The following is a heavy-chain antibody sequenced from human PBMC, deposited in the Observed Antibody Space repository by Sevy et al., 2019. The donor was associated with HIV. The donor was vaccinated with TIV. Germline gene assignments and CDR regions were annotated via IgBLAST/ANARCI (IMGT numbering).Heavy chain of an antibody. V-gene: IGHV4-38-2*02. CDR3: ARDRGVRRDSDYGSDY. CDR1: GSSINSGYF. Sequence: SETLSLTCAVSGSSINSGYFWGWIRQPPGKGLEWVGSMHQSGSTHYNPSLKSRVTISVDRSKNLFSMKLTSVTAADTALYYCARDRGVRRDSDYGSDYWGQGTLVTVSS. J-gene: IGHJ4*02. CDR2: MHQSGST. D-gene: IGHD4-17*01.